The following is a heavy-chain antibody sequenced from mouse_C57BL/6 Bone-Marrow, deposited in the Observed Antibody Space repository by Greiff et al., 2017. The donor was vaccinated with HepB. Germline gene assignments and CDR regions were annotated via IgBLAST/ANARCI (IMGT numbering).Heavy chain of an antibody. CDR2: IWRGGST. D-gene: IGHD1-1*01. Sequence: QVQLQQSGPGLVQPSQSLSITCTVSGFSLTSYGVHWVRQSPGKGLEWLGVIWRGGSTDYNAAFISRLSISKDNSKSQVFFKMNSLQADDTAIYYCASPLTTVVAYYAMDYWGQGTSVTVSS. CDR1: GFSLTSYG. CDR3: ASPLTTVVAYYAMDY. J-gene: IGHJ4*01. V-gene: IGHV2-2*01.